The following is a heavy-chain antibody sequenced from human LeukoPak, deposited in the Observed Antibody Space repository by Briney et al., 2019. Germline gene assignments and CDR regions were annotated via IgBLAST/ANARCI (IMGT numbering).Heavy chain of an antibody. J-gene: IGHJ4*02. CDR1: GFTFSSYA. CDR3: ARDFLYYDSSGHLDY. V-gene: IGHV3-30-3*01. Sequence: GGSLRLSCAASGFTFSSYAMHWVRQAPGKGLEWVAVISYDGSNKYYADSVKGRFTISRDNSKNTLYLQMNSLRAEDTAVYYCARDFLYYDSSGHLDYWGQGTLVTVSS. CDR2: ISYDGSNK. D-gene: IGHD3-22*01.